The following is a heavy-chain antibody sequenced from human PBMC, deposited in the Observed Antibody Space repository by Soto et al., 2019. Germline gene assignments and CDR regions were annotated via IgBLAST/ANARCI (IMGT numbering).Heavy chain of an antibody. CDR3: AKSPGSSGWYHEWYFDL. V-gene: IGHV3-11*01. CDR1: GFTFSDYY. Sequence: GGSLRLSCAASGFTFSDYYMSWIRQAPGKGLEWVSYISSSGSTIYYADSVKGRFTISRDNSKNTLYLQMNSLRAEDTAVYYCAKSPGSSGWYHEWYFDLWGRGTLVTVSS. D-gene: IGHD6-19*01. CDR2: ISSSGSTI. J-gene: IGHJ2*01.